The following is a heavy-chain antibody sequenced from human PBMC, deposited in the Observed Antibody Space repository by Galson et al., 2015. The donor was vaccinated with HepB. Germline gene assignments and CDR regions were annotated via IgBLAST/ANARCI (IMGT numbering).Heavy chain of an antibody. V-gene: IGHV3-23*01. CDR3: AKDPTTTTSAWYFDL. J-gene: IGHJ2*01. D-gene: IGHD5-12*01. CDR1: GVTFNNYD. Sequence: SLRLSCAASGVTFNNYDMTWGRPAPGKGLEWVSSVSDSGTTTFYADSVKGRFTISRDNSKKTLYLQMNSLRVEDTAVYYCAKDPTTTTSAWYFDLWGRGTLVTVSS. CDR2: VSDSGTTT.